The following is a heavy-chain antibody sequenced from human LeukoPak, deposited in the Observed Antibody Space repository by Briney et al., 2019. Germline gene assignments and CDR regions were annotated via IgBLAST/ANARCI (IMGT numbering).Heavy chain of an antibody. CDR1: GFTFSSYG. CDR2: ISYDGSNK. CDR3: AKDGTYYDFWSGNSAFDI. Sequence: PGRSLRLSCAASGFTFSSYGMHWVRQAPGNGLEWVAVISYDGSNKYYADSVKGRFTISRDNSKNTLYLQMNSLRAEDTAVYYCAKDGTYYDFWSGNSAFDIWGQGTMVTVSS. D-gene: IGHD3-3*01. V-gene: IGHV3-30*18. J-gene: IGHJ3*02.